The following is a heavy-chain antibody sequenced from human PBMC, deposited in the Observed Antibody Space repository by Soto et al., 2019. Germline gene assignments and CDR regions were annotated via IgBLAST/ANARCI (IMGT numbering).Heavy chain of an antibody. CDR2: IYYGGST. V-gene: IGHV4-59*08. D-gene: IGHD5-12*01. CDR1: GGSVSSDY. CDR3: ARHGPVATINYFDS. Sequence: SETLSLTCTVSGGSVSSDYWSWIRQPPGKGLEWIGYIYYGGSTHSNPSLKSRVIISLDTSKNQFSLKLSSVTAADTAVYYCARHGPVATINYFDSWGQGTLVTVSS. J-gene: IGHJ4*02.